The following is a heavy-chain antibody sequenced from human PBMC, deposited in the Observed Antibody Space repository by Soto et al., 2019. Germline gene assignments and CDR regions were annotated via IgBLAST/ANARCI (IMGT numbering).Heavy chain of an antibody. Sequence: GASVTVSCKSCGGTVSIYAIICVRQATGQGLEWMGGIIPIFGTANYAQKFQGRVTITADESTSTAYMELSSLRSEDTAVYYCERAWGILTWPLAFDIRGQGTMVTVSS. V-gene: IGHV1-69*13. CDR2: IIPIFGTA. D-gene: IGHD3-9*01. CDR1: GGTVSIYA. CDR3: ERAWGILTWPLAFDI. J-gene: IGHJ3*02.